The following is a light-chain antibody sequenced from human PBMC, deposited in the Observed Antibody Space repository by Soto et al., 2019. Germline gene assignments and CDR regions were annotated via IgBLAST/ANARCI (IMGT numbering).Light chain of an antibody. CDR2: LEGSGSY. J-gene: IGLJ2*01. CDR3: ETWDSNTVV. Sequence: QSVLTQSSSASASLGSSVKLTCTLSSGHSSYIIAWHQQQPGKAPRYLMKLEGSGSYNKGSGVPDRFSGSSSGADRYLTISNLLSEDEADYYCETWDSNTVVFGGGTKLTVL. CDR1: SGHSSYI. V-gene: IGLV4-60*03.